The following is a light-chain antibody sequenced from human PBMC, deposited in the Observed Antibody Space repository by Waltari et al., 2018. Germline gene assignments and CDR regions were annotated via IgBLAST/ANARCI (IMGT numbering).Light chain of an antibody. V-gene: IGLV3-27*01. Sequence: YDLTQPFSVSVSPGQTATITCSGDVLAAKHVRWFQQKPGQAPTLILYKDTERPSGIPERFSGSSSGSTVTLTIRGALLEDEDDYHCHAAADNNWFFGGGTKLTVL. CDR2: KDT. CDR1: VLAAKH. CDR3: HAAADNNWF. J-gene: IGLJ2*01.